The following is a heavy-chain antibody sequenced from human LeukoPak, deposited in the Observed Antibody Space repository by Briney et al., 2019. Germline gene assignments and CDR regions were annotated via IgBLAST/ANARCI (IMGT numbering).Heavy chain of an antibody. D-gene: IGHD2-8*02. CDR2: INHSGST. CDR3: ARDGGVAPHNWFDP. J-gene: IGHJ5*02. CDR1: GGSFSGYY. V-gene: IGHV4-34*01. Sequence: SETLSLTCAVYGGSFSGYYWSWIRQPPGKGLEWIGEINHSGSTNYNPSLKSRVTISVDTSKNQFSLKLSSVTAADTAVYYCARDGGVAPHNWFDPWGQGTLVTVSS.